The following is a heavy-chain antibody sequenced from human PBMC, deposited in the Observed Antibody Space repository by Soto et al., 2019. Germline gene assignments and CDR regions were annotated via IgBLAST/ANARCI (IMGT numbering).Heavy chain of an antibody. Sequence: PSETLSLTCAVCGGSFSGYYWSWIRQPPGKGLEWIGEINHSGSTNYNPSLKSRVTISVDTSKNQFSLKLSSVTAADTAVYYCARGEEGGSLNWGQGTLVTVSS. J-gene: IGHJ4*02. CDR2: INHSGST. CDR1: GGSFSGYY. V-gene: IGHV4-34*01. CDR3: ARGEEGGSLN. D-gene: IGHD6-13*01.